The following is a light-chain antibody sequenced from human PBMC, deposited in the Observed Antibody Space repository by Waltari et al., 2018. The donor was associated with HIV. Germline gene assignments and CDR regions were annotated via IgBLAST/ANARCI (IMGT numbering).Light chain of an antibody. CDR2: DVN. V-gene: IGLV2-11*01. CDR3: CSYADDYTWV. CDR1: SSDVGDYNY. J-gene: IGLJ3*02. Sequence: QSALTQPRSVSGSPGQSVTISCTGTSSDVGDYNYVSWHQQHPGKAPKLMIFDVNKRPSGVPDRFSGSKSGNTASLTISGLQAEDEADYYCCSYADDYTWVFGGGTKLTVL.